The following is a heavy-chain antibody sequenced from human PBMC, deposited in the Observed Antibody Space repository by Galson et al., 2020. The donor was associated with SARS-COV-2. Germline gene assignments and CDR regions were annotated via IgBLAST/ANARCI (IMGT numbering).Heavy chain of an antibody. V-gene: IGHV4-39*01. CDR1: AGSISSSNYY. J-gene: IGHJ4*02. CDR2: IYFSGTT. D-gene: IGHD3-3*01. CDR3: ARLVGAWSNEFYFDY. Sequence: SETLSLTCTVSAGSISSSNYYWGWIRQPPGRGLEWIASIYFSGTTSYNPSLKSRVTISVVTSESQFSLKLSSVTASDTAVYYCARLVGAWSNEFYFDYWGRGTLVTVSS.